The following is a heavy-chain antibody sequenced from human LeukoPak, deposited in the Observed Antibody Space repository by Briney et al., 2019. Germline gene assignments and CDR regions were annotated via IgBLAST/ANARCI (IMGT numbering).Heavy chain of an antibody. V-gene: IGHV1-69*05. CDR2: IIPIFGTA. D-gene: IGHD2-2*01. CDR1: GGTFSSYA. CDR3: ARDEPNCSSTSCGPYYYYYMDV. J-gene: IGHJ6*03. Sequence: GASVKVSCKASGGTFSSYAISWVRQAPGQGLEWMGGIIPIFGTANYAQKFQGRVTITTDESTSTAYMELSSLRSEDTAVYYCARDEPNCSSTSCGPYYYYYMDVWGKGTTVTVSS.